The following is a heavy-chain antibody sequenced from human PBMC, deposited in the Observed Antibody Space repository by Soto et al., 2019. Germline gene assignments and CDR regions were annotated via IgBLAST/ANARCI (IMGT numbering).Heavy chain of an antibody. CDR1: GYTFTSYD. V-gene: IGHV1-8*01. Sequence: EASVKVSCKASGYTFTSYDINWVRQATGQGLEWMGWMNPNSGNTGYAQKFQGRVTMTRNTSISTAYMELSSLRSEDTAVYYCARGQNCSGGSCYPGYYYYYGMDVWGQGTTVTVSS. CDR3: ARGQNCSGGSCYPGYYYYYGMDV. J-gene: IGHJ6*02. D-gene: IGHD2-15*01. CDR2: MNPNSGNT.